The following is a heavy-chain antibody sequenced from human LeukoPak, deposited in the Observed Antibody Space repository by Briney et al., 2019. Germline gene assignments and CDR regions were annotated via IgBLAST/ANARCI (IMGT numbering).Heavy chain of an antibody. V-gene: IGHV1-2*02. D-gene: IGHD3-22*01. CDR2: INPNSGGT. Sequence: GASVKVSCKASGYTFTGYYMHWVRQAPEQGLEWMGWINPNSGGTNYAQKFQGRVTMTRDTSISTAYMELSRLRSDDTAVYYCARDSSIYDSSGRYYYYYYMDVWGKGTTVTVSS. CDR1: GYTFTGYY. J-gene: IGHJ6*03. CDR3: ARDSSIYDSSGRYYYYYYMDV.